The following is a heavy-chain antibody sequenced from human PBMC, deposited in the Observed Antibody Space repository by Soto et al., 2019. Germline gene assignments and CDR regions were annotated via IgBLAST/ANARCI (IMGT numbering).Heavy chain of an antibody. D-gene: IGHD3-16*01. CDR3: AKPTRDYIWGSYTFDI. CDR2: ISGSGGST. J-gene: IGHJ3*02. V-gene: IGHV3-23*01. Sequence: GGSLRLSCAASGFTFSSYAMSWVRQAPGKGLEWVSAISGSGGSTYYADSVKGRFTISRDNSKNTLYLQMNSLRAEDTAVYYCAKPTRDYIWGSYTFDIWGQGTMVTVSS. CDR1: GFTFSSYA.